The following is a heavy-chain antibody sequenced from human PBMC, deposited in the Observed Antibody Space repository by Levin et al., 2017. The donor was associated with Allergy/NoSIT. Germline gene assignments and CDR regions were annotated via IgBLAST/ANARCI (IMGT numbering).Heavy chain of an antibody. Sequence: ESLKISCTVSGGSFITRSYFWAWIRQPPGKGLEWLGSIYYSGTTYYNPSLKSRLTISIDTSTNQFSLKLRPVTAADTAVYYCARHTALLWFEELVFDSWGQGNLVAVSS. CDR2: IYYSGTT. D-gene: IGHD3-10*01. V-gene: IGHV4-39*01. CDR3: ARHTALLWFEELVFDS. J-gene: IGHJ4*02. CDR1: GGSFITRSYF.